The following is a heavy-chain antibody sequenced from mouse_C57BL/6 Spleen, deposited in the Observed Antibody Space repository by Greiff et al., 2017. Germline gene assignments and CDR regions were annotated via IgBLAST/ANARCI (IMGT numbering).Heavy chain of an antibody. CDR1: GFTFSDYG. D-gene: IGHD2-4*01. CDR2: ISSGSSTI. Sequence: VQLKESGGGLVKPGGSLKLSCAASGFTFSDYGMHWVRQAPEKGLEWVAYISSGSSTIYYADTVKGRFTISRDNAKNTLFLQMTSLRSEDTAMYYCARSGYYDYYYAMDYWGQGTSVTVSS. J-gene: IGHJ4*01. V-gene: IGHV5-17*01. CDR3: ARSGYYDYYYAMDY.